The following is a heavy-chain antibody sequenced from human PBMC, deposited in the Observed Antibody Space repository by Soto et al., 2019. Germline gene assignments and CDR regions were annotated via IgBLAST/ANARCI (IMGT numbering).Heavy chain of an antibody. D-gene: IGHD2-2*01. V-gene: IGHV3-23*01. J-gene: IGHJ4*02. Sequence: EAQLLESGGGLVQPGGSLRLSCAASGFIFNNYAMSWVRQVPGKGLEWFSAVTGGGGDTYYADSVKGRFTISRDNSDNTLYLQMNSLRAEDTAVYYSAKGSAASRPYYFDYWGQGTLVTVSS. CDR3: AKGSAASRPYYFDY. CDR1: GFIFNNYA. CDR2: VTGGGGDT.